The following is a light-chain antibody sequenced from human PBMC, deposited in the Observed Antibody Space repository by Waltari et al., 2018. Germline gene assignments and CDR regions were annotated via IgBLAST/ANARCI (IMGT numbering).Light chain of an antibody. Sequence: EIVMTQSPATLSVSPGERATLSVRASQSVSSNLAWYQQKPGQAPRLLIYGASTRATGLPARFSGSGSGTEFTLTISSLQSEDFAVYYCQQYNNLWTFGQGTKVEIK. J-gene: IGKJ1*01. CDR2: GAS. CDR1: QSVSSN. CDR3: QQYNNLWT. V-gene: IGKV3-15*01.